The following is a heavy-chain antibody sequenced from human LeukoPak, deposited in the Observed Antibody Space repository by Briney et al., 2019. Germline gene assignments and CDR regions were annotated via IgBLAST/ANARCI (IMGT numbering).Heavy chain of an antibody. J-gene: IGHJ4*02. V-gene: IGHV4-38-2*02. CDR2: IYHSGST. CDR3: ARLPMATTDFDY. CDR1: GYSISSGYY. Sequence: SETLSLTCTVSGYSISSGYYWGWIRQPPGKGLEWIGSIYHSGSTYYNPSLKSRVTISVDTSKNQFSLKLSSVTAADTAVYYCARLPMATTDFDYWGQGTLVTVSS. D-gene: IGHD5-24*01.